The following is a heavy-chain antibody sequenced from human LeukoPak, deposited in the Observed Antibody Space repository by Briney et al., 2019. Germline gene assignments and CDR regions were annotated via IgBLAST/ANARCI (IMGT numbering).Heavy chain of an antibody. Sequence: PSETLSLTCSVSGGSISSYYWTWIRQPPGKGLEWIGYIFHSDTTKYNPSLNSRVSISVDTSQNSFSLKLTSVTAADTAVYYCARSTRSGSYTAGLNYWGQGTLVTVSS. CDR3: ARSTRSGSYTAGLNY. J-gene: IGHJ4*02. V-gene: IGHV4-59*01. CDR1: GGSISSYY. CDR2: IFHSDTT. D-gene: IGHD1-26*01.